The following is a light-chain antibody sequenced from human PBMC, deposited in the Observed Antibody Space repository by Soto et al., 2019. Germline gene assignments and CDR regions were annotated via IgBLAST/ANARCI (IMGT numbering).Light chain of an antibody. CDR3: AAWDDSLNGWV. Sequence: QSVLAQPPSASGTPGQRVSISCSGSSSNIGTSSVNWYQHVPGAAPHLLIYSNDQRPLEVPDRFSGSKSGTSASLAISGLRSDDGGDYYCAAWDDSLNGWVFGGGTKVTVL. J-gene: IGLJ3*02. V-gene: IGLV1-44*01. CDR1: SSNIGTSS. CDR2: SND.